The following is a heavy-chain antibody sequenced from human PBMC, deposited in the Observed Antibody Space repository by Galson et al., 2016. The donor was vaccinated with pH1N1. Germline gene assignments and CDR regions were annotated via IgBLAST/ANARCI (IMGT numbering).Heavy chain of an antibody. CDR3: AMVDFGGKLGD. V-gene: IGHV4-34*01. CDR1: GGSFSDYY. CDR2: VNPSGST. D-gene: IGHD2-15*01. Sequence: ETLSLTCTVYGGSFSDYYWSWIRQPPGKGLEWIGEVNPSGSTIYNPSLNSRVIISADTSRNQFSLKLTSVTAADTAVYFCAMVDFGGKLGDWGQGTQVTVSS. J-gene: IGHJ4*02.